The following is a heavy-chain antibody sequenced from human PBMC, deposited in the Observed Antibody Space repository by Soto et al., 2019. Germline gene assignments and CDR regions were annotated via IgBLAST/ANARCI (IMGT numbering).Heavy chain of an antibody. Sequence: SETLSLTCTVSGGSISSSSYYWGWIRQPPGKGLEWIGSIYYSGSTYYNPSLKSRVTISVGTSKNQFSLKLSSVTAADTAVYYCASPYDSSGYSFAYWGQGTLVTVSS. V-gene: IGHV4-39*01. CDR3: ASPYDSSGYSFAY. D-gene: IGHD3-22*01. J-gene: IGHJ4*02. CDR1: GGSISSSSYY. CDR2: IYYSGST.